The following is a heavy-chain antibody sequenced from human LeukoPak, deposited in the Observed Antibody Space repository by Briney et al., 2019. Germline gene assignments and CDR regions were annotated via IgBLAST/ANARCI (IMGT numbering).Heavy chain of an antibody. D-gene: IGHD2-2*01. CDR1: GFTFSSYA. CDR2: ISSNGGST. V-gene: IGHV3-64*01. Sequence: GGSLRLSCAASGFTFSSYAMHWVRQAPGKGLEYVSAISSNGGSTYYANSVKGRFTISRDNSKNTLYLQMGSLRAEDMAVYYCARGGLDCSSTSCYGDYWGQGTLVTVSS. J-gene: IGHJ4*02. CDR3: ARGGLDCSSTSCYGDY.